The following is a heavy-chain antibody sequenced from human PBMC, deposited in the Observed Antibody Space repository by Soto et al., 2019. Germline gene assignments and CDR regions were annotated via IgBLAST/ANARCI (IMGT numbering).Heavy chain of an antibody. CDR3: ARSGHCSSTSCYVVEDV. Sequence: QVQLVQSGAEVKKPGASVKVSCKASGYTFTSYGISWARQAPGQGLEWMGWISAYNGNTNYAQKLQGRVTMTTDTSTSTAYMELRSLRSDDTAVYYCARSGHCSSTSCYVVEDVWGQGTTVTVSS. D-gene: IGHD2-2*03. J-gene: IGHJ6*02. CDR1: GYTFTSYG. CDR2: ISAYNGNT. V-gene: IGHV1-18*04.